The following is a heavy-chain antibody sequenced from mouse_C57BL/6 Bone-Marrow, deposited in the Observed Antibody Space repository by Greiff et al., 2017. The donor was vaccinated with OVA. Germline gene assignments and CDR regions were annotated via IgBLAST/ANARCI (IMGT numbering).Heavy chain of an antibody. CDR2: INPYNGDT. CDR3: ARSRITTVVALDY. CDR1: GYSFTGYF. Sequence: VQLKESGPELVKPGDSVKISCKASGYSFTGYFMNWVMQSHGKSLEWIGRINPYNGDTFYNQKFKGKATLTVDKSSSTAHMELRSLTSEDSAVYYCARSRITTVVALDYWGQGTTLTVSS. D-gene: IGHD1-1*01. J-gene: IGHJ2*01. V-gene: IGHV1-20*01.